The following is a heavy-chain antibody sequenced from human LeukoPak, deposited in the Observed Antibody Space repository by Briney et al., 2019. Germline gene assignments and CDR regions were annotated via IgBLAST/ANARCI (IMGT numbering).Heavy chain of an antibody. V-gene: IGHV4-59*01. CDR1: GGSLTSYY. D-gene: IGHD3-10*01. CDR3: ARVSGAFDI. J-gene: IGHJ3*02. CDR2: IYYSGST. Sequence: SETLSLTCTVSGGSLTSYYSSSVWQPPGKGLEWIGYIYYSGSTNYNPSLKSRVTISVDTSKNQFSLKLSSVTAADTAVYYCARVSGAFDIWGQGTMVTVSS.